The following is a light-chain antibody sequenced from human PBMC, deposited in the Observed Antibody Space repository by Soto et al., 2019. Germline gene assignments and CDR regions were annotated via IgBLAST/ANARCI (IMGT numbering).Light chain of an antibody. CDR3: SSYAGSSNDV. CDR2: EVN. V-gene: IGLV2-8*01. CDR1: SSDVGGYNY. J-gene: IGLJ1*01. Sequence: QSALTQPPSASGSPGQSVTISCTGTSSDVGGYNYVSWYQQHPGKAPKLMFYEVNKRPSGVPDRFSGSKSGNTASLTVHGLQAEDEADYYCSSYAGSSNDVFGTGTKVTVL.